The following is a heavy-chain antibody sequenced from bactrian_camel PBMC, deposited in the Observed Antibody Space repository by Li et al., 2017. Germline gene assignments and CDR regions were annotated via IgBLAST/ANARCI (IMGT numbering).Heavy chain of an antibody. J-gene: IGHJ4*01. Sequence: QVQLVESGGGLVQPGGSLRLSCAASGFTSSSSYMAWVRQAPGKGLEWVSSMYSSSSGDGMDYRDSVAGRFTISVDNAKNMVYLQMDSLKPEDTALYYCAASYRVFGLCSSADYAYDYWGQGTQVTVS. V-gene: IGHV3S5*01. CDR2: MYSSSSGDGM. CDR3: AASYRVFGLCSSADYAYDY. D-gene: IGHD3*01. CDR1: GFTSSSSY.